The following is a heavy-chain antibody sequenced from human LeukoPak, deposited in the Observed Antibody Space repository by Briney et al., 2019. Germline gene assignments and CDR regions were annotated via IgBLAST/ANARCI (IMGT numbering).Heavy chain of an antibody. V-gene: IGHV4-61*02. J-gene: IGHJ4*02. D-gene: IGHD5-24*01. CDR3: ARNRDGYNSFDY. CDR2: IYSSGNT. Sequence: SETLSLTCTVSGGSISSGSYYWSWIRQPAGKGLEWIGRIYSSGNTNHNPSLKSRVTISVDTSKNQFSLKLSSVTAADTAVYYCARNRDGYNSFDYWGQGTLVTVSS. CDR1: GGSISSGSYY.